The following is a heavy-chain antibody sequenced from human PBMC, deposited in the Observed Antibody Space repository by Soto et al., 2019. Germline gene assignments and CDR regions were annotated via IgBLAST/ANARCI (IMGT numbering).Heavy chain of an antibody. J-gene: IGHJ4*02. V-gene: IGHV3-23*01. CDR3: AKDYDYGDSLPYDC. CDR1: GFNFGNYG. Sequence: GGSLRLSCTASGFNFGNYGMSWVRQAPGKGLEWLSAIIYNGDTSYYADSVRGRFTISRDNSKNTLYLQLNDLGAADTAIYYRAKDYDYGDSLPYDCWGQGTLVTVSS. D-gene: IGHD4-17*01. CDR2: IIYNGDTS.